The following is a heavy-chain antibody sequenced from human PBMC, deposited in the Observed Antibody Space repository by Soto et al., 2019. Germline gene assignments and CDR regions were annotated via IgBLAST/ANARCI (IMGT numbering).Heavy chain of an antibody. J-gene: IGHJ4*02. D-gene: IGHD1-26*01. CDR2: IYNSGST. Sequence: QVQLQEPGPRLVEPSQTLSLTCTVSGGSISRNYYCWSWIRQSPGTGLEWIGHIYNSGSTYSNPSLTILVTISVAMSKNPFSMKLSSVTAADTAVYYCARGPSGDKVDYWGQGTLVSVSS. CDR1: GGSISRNYYC. CDR3: ARGPSGDKVDY. V-gene: IGHV4-30-4*01.